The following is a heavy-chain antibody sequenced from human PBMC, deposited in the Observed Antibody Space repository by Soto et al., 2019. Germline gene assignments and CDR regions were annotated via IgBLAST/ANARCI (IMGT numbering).Heavy chain of an antibody. CDR3: ARDGGAAGNEPYYYYGMDV. V-gene: IGHV1-46*01. CDR1: GYTFTSYY. J-gene: IGHJ6*02. Sequence: ASVKVSCKASGYTFTSYYMHWVRQAPGQGLEWMGIINPSGGSTSYAQKFQGRVTMTRDTSTSTVYMGLSSLRSEDTAVYYCARDGGAAGNEPYYYYGMDVWGQGTTVTVSS. CDR2: INPSGGST. D-gene: IGHD6-13*01.